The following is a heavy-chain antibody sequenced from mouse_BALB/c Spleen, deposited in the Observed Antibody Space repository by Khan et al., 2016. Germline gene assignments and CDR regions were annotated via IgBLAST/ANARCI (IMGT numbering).Heavy chain of an antibody. Sequence: QVQLQQSGAELAKPGASVKMSCKASGYTFTHYCMHWLKQRPGQGLEWIGYINPSAGYTDYNQKFRDKATLTADKSSSTVYMQLSSLTSDDSAVXFCARNEGRAVVDYWGQGTAVTVSA. CDR2: INPSAGYT. CDR3: ARNEGRAVVDY. V-gene: IGHV1-7*01. J-gene: IGHJ2*01. CDR1: GYTFTHYC. D-gene: IGHD3-3*01.